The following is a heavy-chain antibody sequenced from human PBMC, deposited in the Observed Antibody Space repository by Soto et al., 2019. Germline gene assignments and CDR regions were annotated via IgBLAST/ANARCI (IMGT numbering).Heavy chain of an antibody. CDR3: ARDTREITMVRGVHAACYYYGMDV. J-gene: IGHJ6*02. CDR1: GFTFSSYA. V-gene: IGHV3-30-3*01. CDR2: ISYDGSNK. Sequence: GGSLRLSCAASGFTFSSYAMHWVRQAPGKGLEWVAVISYDGSNKYYADSVKGRFTISRDNSKNTLYLQMNSLRAEDTAVYYCARDTREITMVRGVHAACYYYGMDVWGQGTTVTVS. D-gene: IGHD3-10*01.